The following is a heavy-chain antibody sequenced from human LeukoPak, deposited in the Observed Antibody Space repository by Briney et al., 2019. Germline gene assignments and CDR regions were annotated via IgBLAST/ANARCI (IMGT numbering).Heavy chain of an antibody. J-gene: IGHJ4*02. Sequence: GGSLRLSCAASGFTFDDYAMHWVRHAPGKGLEWVSGISWNSGSIGYADSVKGRFTISRDNAKNSLYLQMNSLRAEDTALYYCAKAGSYGPQLGYWGQGTLVTVSS. CDR1: GFTFDDYA. CDR3: AKAGSYGPQLGY. CDR2: ISWNSGSI. V-gene: IGHV3-9*01. D-gene: IGHD1-26*01.